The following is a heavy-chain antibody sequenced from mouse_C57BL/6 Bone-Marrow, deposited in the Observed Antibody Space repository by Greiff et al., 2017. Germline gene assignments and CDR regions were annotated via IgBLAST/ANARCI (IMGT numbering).Heavy chain of an antibody. CDR2: ISSGSSTI. Sequence: EVKVVESGGGLVKPGGSLKLSCAASGFTFSDYGMHWVRQAPEQGLEWVAYISSGSSTINYADKVKGRVTISGDNAKNTVFLQLTSLRSEDTAMYYCARGDYGSSFDYWGKGTTLTVSS. CDR3: ARGDYGSSFDY. V-gene: IGHV5-17*01. CDR1: GFTFSDYG. D-gene: IGHD1-1*01. J-gene: IGHJ2*01.